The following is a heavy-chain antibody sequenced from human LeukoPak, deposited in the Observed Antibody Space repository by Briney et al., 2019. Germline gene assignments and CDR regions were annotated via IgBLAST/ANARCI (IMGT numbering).Heavy chain of an antibody. CDR1: GYSFPNYW. D-gene: IGHD3-16*02. Sequence: PGESLQISCKGSGYSFPNYWIGWVRRMPGKGREWMGIIYPDDSDTTYKPSFQGQVTISADKSISTAYLQWGSLKASDTAMYYCARSRAEKVPVWGSYRHHDAFDIWGQGTRVTVSS. CDR3: ARSRAEKVPVWGSYRHHDAFDI. J-gene: IGHJ3*02. V-gene: IGHV5-51*01. CDR2: IYPDDSDT.